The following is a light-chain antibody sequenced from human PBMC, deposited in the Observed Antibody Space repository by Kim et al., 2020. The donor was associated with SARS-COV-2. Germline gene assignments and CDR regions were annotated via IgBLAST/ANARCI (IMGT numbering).Light chain of an antibody. Sequence: DIQMTQSPSSLSASVGDRVTITCRASQSISTYLNWYQQKPGKAPKLLIYGASNLPSGVPPRFSGSGSGTDFTLTISTLQPEDFGTYYCQQVYSTFGQGTKLEIK. V-gene: IGKV1-39*01. CDR3: QQVYST. CDR2: GAS. J-gene: IGKJ2*01. CDR1: QSISTY.